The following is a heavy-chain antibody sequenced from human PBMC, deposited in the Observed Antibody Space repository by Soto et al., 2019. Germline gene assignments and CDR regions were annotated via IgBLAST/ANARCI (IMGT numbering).Heavy chain of an antibody. CDR2: IYSGGST. V-gene: IGHV3-53*01. D-gene: IGHD3-22*01. CDR3: ATRPLLPGAP. Sequence: EVHLVESGGGLIQPGGSLRHSCAASGLTFSSNDMNWVRQAPGKGLEWVSLIYSGGSTYYADSVKGRFTISRDNSKNTLYLQMSSLRAEDTAVYYCATRPLLPGAPWGQGTMVTVSS. CDR1: GLTFSSND. J-gene: IGHJ3*01.